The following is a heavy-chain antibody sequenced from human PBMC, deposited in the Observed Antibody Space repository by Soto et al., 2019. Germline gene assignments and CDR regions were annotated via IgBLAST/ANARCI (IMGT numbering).Heavy chain of an antibody. CDR1: GDSISTVDYF. J-gene: IGHJ5*01. CDR2: IYKSATT. CDR3: ARGRYCLTGRCFPNWFDS. V-gene: IGHV4-30-4*01. D-gene: IGHD2-15*01. Sequence: SETLSLTCSVSGDSISTVDYFWAWVRQPPGQALEYIGYIYKSATTYYNPSFESRVAISLDTSKSQFSLNVTSLTAADTAVYFCARGRYCLTGRCFPNWFDSWGQGTLVTVS.